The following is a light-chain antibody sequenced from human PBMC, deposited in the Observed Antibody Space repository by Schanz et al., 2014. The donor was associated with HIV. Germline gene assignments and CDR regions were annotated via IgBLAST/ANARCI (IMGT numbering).Light chain of an antibody. Sequence: QSALTQPASVSGTPGQSITISCTGSSSDVGGYNYVSWYQQHPDKAPKLMIYDVSDRPSGVSNRFSGSKSGNTASLTISGLQAEDEADYYCASYTTSHTFVFGTGTKLTVL. CDR3: ASYTTSHTFV. CDR2: DVS. V-gene: IGLV2-14*03. J-gene: IGLJ1*01. CDR1: SSDVGGYNY.